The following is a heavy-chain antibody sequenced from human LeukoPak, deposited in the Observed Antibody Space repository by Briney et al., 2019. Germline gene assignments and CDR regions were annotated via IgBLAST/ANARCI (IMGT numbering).Heavy chain of an antibody. J-gene: IGHJ4*02. D-gene: IGHD3-22*01. CDR2: INHSGST. Sequence: SETLSLTCAVYGGSLSGYYWSWIRQPPGKGLEWIGEINHSGSTNYNPSLKSRVTISVDTSKKQFSLKLSSVTAADAAVYYCARRGYYYKPFDYWGQGTLVTVSS. CDR1: GGSLSGYY. CDR3: ARRGYYYKPFDY. V-gene: IGHV4-34*01.